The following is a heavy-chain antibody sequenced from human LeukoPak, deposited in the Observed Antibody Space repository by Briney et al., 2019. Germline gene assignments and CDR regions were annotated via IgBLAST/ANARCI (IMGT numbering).Heavy chain of an antibody. Sequence: AAVNVSCKASGGTFSSYAISWVRQAPGQGVEWMGRIIPILGIANYAQKFQGRVTITADKSTSTAYMELSSLRSEDTAVYYCARDQGPPPLYYGMDVWGQGTTVTASS. V-gene: IGHV1-69*04. CDR2: IIPILGIA. CDR3: ARDQGPPPLYYGMDV. CDR1: GGTFSSYA. J-gene: IGHJ6*02.